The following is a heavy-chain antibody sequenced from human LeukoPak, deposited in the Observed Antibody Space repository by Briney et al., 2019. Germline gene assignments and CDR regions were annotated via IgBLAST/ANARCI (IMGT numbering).Heavy chain of an antibody. D-gene: IGHD4-23*01. Sequence: ASVKVSCKASENTFTNFEFNWVRQATGQGLEWMGWMNPNSGETGYAQDFQGRVAMTRDTSTSTVYMELSSLRSEDTAVYYCARVGYGGTYFDYWGQGTLVTVSS. J-gene: IGHJ4*02. CDR2: MNPNSGET. V-gene: IGHV1-8*01. CDR1: ENTFTNFE. CDR3: ARVGYGGTYFDY.